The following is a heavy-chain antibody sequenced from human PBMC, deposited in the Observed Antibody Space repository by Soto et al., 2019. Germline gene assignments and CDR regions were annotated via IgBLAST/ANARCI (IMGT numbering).Heavy chain of an antibody. Sequence: EVQLVESGGGLVQPGGSLRLSCAASGFTVSSNYMSWVRQAPGKGLEWVSAIYSGGSTYYADSVKGTFTTSRDISNNTPYLQMNSLRAEDTAVYFCARPTQTGIAVNWGQGILVSVS. D-gene: IGHD6-19*01. CDR2: IYSGGST. V-gene: IGHV3-66*04. CDR3: ARPTQTGIAVN. CDR1: GFTVSSNY. J-gene: IGHJ4*02.